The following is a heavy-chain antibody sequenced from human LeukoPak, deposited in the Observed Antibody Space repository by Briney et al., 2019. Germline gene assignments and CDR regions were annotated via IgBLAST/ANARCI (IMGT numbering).Heavy chain of an antibody. Sequence: ASVKVSCKASGYTFTGYYMHWVRQAPGQGLEWMGWINPNSGGTNYAQKFQGGVTMTRDTSISTAYMELSRLRSDDTAVYYCARDGDSSSWNYYYYMDVWGKGTTVTVSS. CDR3: ARDGDSSSWNYYYYMDV. CDR1: GYTFTGYY. D-gene: IGHD6-13*01. V-gene: IGHV1-2*02. J-gene: IGHJ6*03. CDR2: INPNSGGT.